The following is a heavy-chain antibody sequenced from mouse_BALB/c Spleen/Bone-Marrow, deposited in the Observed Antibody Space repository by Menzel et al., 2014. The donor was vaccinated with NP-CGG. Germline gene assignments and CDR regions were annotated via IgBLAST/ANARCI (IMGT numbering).Heavy chain of an antibody. J-gene: IGHJ4*01. V-gene: IGHV1-26*01. Sequence: VQLKDSGPELVKPGASMKISCKTSGYSFTGYTMNWVKQSHGKNLEWIGLINPYNGGTSYNQNFKGKATLTVDKSSSTAYMELLSLTSEDSAVYYCARDYYGSTSYYYAMDYWGQGTSVTVSS. CDR1: GYSFTGYT. CDR3: ARDYYGSTSYYYAMDY. D-gene: IGHD1-1*01. CDR2: INPYNGGT.